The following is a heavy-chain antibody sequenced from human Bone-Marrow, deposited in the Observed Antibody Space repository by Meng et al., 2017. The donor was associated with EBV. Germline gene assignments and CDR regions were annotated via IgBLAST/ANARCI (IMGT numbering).Heavy chain of an antibody. CDR1: GGSIRSREW. CDR3: ARIRVPAALDS. Sequence: VQLQAAGPGLVRPLGTLSFTCADSGGSIRSREWWSWVRQPPEKGLEWIGELYHSGRTNYTPSLKSRVTISVDKSKNQFYMNLISVTAADTAVYYCARIRVPAALDSWGQGTLVTVSS. D-gene: IGHD2-2*01. V-gene: IGHV4-4*02. CDR2: LYHSGRT. J-gene: IGHJ4*02.